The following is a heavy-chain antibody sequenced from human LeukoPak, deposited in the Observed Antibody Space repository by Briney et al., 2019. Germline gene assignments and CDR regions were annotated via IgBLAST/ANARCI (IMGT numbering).Heavy chain of an antibody. CDR1: GFTFRSYG. Sequence: GRSLRLSCAASGFTFRSYGMHWVRQAPGKGPEWVAVIWYDGSKKYYADSVKGRFTISRDNSKNTVYLQMNSLRAEDTAVYYCARGLGGNSGAFDIWGQGTMVTVSS. D-gene: IGHD4-23*01. CDR2: IWYDGSKK. J-gene: IGHJ3*02. CDR3: ARGLGGNSGAFDI. V-gene: IGHV3-33*01.